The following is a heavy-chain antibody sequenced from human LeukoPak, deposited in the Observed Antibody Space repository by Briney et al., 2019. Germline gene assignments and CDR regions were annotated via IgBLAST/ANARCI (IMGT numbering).Heavy chain of an antibody. J-gene: IGHJ4*02. D-gene: IGHD3-10*01. CDR1: GFTFSSYA. Sequence: GGSLRLSCAASGFTFSSYAITWVRQAPGKGLEWVGRIKSKTDGGTTDYAAPVKGRFTISRDDSKNTLYLQMNSLKTEDTAVYYCTTDKYGSGSFDYWGQGTPVTVSS. CDR3: TTDKYGSGSFDY. CDR2: IKSKTDGGTT. V-gene: IGHV3-15*01.